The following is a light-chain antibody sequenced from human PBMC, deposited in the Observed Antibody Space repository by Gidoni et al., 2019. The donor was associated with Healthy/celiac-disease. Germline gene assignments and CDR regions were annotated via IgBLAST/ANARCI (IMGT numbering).Light chain of an antibody. Sequence: QSALTQPAPVSGSPGQSITISCTGTSSDIGIYNLVSWYQQHPGKAPKLIIYEVTKRPSGSSNRFSGSKSGNTASLTISGLQAEDEADYYCYSNAGSGTPGVFGGGTKLTVL. CDR1: SSDIGIYNL. J-gene: IGLJ3*02. CDR3: YSNAGSGTPGV. V-gene: IGLV2-23*02. CDR2: EVT.